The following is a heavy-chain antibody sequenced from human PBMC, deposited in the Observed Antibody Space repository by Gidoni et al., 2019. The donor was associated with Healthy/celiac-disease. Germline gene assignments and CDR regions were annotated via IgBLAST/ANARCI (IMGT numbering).Heavy chain of an antibody. CDR2: IYYSGSN. Sequence: QVQLQESGRGLVRPSETLSLACTFSGGSISSYCWSWIRQPPGMGLEWIVYIYYSGSNTYNPSLKSRVTISVDTSKNQFSLKLSSLPAADTAVYYCACLPYYYDSSGYPYWGQGTLVTVSS. V-gene: IGHV4-59*01. D-gene: IGHD3-22*01. CDR1: GGSISSYC. J-gene: IGHJ4*02. CDR3: ACLPYYYDSSGYPY.